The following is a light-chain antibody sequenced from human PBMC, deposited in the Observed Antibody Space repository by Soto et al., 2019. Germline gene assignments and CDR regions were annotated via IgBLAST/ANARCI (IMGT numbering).Light chain of an antibody. V-gene: IGKV3-15*01. J-gene: IGKJ1*01. Sequence: EIVMTQSQATLSASVGDIVTLSCRASQSVSSDLAWYQQTPGQAPRLLVYAASTRATSIPARFSGSGSGREFTLTISNLQSEDFATYYCQHYNSYSEAFGQGTKVDI. CDR1: QSVSSD. CDR3: QHYNSYSEA. CDR2: AAS.